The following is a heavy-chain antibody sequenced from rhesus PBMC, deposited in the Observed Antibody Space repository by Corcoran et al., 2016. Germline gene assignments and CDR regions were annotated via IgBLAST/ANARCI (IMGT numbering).Heavy chain of an antibody. Sequence: EVQLVQSGAEIKKPGASVKISCKASGYPFTDYNVHWGGQTPGKGLEWMGRVNPANDDSIYAQKFQDRVTITADTSTDTSYMELTSLKSEDTAAYYCATDRGPWNLYFALWGPGTPITVSS. CDR3: ATDRGPWNLYFAL. J-gene: IGHJ2*01. D-gene: IGHD6-25*01. CDR1: GYPFTDYN. CDR2: VNPANDDS. V-gene: IGHV1-111*02.